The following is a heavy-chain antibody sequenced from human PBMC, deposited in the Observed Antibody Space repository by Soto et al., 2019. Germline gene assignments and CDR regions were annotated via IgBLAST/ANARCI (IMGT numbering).Heavy chain of an antibody. V-gene: IGHV1-69*01. J-gene: IGHJ6*02. Sequence: QVQLVQSGAEVKKPGSSVKVSCKTSGVSFNNNGIGWVRQAPGHGLEWMGGVSPPFRTSNYARKFQGRILNTADASTGTVDMELSSLTSEDTAWYYCARVLYYGSGSYSPCGMDVWGQGTTVTVSS. D-gene: IGHD3-10*01. CDR1: GVSFNNNG. CDR2: VSPPFRTS. CDR3: ARVLYYGSGSYSPCGMDV.